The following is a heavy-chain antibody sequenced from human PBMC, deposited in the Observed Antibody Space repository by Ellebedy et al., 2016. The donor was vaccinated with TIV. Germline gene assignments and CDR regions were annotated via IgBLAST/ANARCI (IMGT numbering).Heavy chain of an antibody. D-gene: IGHD5-12*01. CDR1: GFTFSSYG. CDR3: ARSVDIVATTYYYYYGMDV. V-gene: IGHV3-30*19. J-gene: IGHJ6*02. Sequence: GGSLRLXCAASGFTFSSYGMHWVRQAPGKGLEWVAVIWYDGSNKYYADSVKGRFTISRDNSKNTLYLQMNSLRAEDTAVYYCARSVDIVATTYYYYYGMDVWGQGTTVTVSS. CDR2: IWYDGSNK.